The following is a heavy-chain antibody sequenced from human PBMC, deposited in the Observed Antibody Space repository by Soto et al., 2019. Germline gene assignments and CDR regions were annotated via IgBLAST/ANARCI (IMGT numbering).Heavy chain of an antibody. V-gene: IGHV3-53*01. CDR2: LYSDDTT. CDR3: ARSDPYDSRGYHVGPFDI. Sequence: GGSLRLSCAASGFTVSNKCMSWVRQGPGKGLEWVSVLYSDDTTDYADSVKGRFIVSRDKSNITLYLQMNTLRAEDTAVYYCARSDPYDSRGYHVGPFDIWGQGTVVTVSS. D-gene: IGHD3-22*01. CDR1: GFTVSNKC. J-gene: IGHJ3*02.